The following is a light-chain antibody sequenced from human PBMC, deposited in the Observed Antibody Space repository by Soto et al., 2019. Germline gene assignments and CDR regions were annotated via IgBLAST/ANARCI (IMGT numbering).Light chain of an antibody. CDR1: QSISSW. J-gene: IGKJ2*02. Sequence: DIPMTQSPSTLSASVGDRVTITGRASQSISSWLAWYQQKPGKAPKLLIYDASSLESGVPSRFSGSGSGTEFTLTISSLQPDDFATYYCQQYNSYPCTFGQGTKLEIK. CDR3: QQYNSYPCT. V-gene: IGKV1-5*01. CDR2: DAS.